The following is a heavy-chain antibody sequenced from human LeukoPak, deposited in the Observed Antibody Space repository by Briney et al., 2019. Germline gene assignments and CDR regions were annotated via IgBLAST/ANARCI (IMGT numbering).Heavy chain of an antibody. CDR1: GFIFSSYW. CDR2: IRHDGREK. V-gene: IGHV3-7*04. J-gene: IGHJ6*02. CDR3: AWGMDV. Sequence: PGGSLRLSCAASGFIFSSYWMTWVRQAPGKAPEWVANIRHDGREKYYVGSVEGRFIISRDNAKNSLYLQMNSLSLEDTAIYYCAWGMDVWGQGTTVTVSS.